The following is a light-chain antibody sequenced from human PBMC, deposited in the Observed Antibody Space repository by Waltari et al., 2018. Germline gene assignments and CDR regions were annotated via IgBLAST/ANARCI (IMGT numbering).Light chain of an antibody. CDR1: NIGGKS. CDR2: DDS. J-gene: IGLJ2*01. CDR3: QVWESRSDLVV. Sequence: SYVLTQPPSVSVAPGQTARITCWGNNIGGKSGHWYQQRPGPAPVLVVYDDSDRPSGIPERFSGANSGNTATLTISRVGAGDEADYFCQVWESRSDLVVFGGGTKLTVL. V-gene: IGLV3-21*02.